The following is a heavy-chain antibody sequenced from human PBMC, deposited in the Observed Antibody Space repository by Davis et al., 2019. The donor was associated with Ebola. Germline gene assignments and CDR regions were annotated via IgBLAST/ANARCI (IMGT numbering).Heavy chain of an antibody. J-gene: IGHJ6*02. Sequence: GSLRPSCTVPGASISSSSYSWGCIRQRPGKGREWTAILYYSGSTNYNPSLTSPLTISVNTSKNQFSLKLSSVTAADTAVYYCARGRRVCSSTSCYSYYYYGMDVWGQGTTVTVSS. CDR3: ARGRRVCSSTSCYSYYYYGMDV. D-gene: IGHD2-2*01. CDR2: LYYSGST. V-gene: IGHV4-39*07. CDR1: GASISSSSYS.